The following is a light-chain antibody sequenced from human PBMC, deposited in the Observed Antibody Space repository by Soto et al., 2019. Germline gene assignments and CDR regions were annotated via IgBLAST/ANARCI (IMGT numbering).Light chain of an antibody. CDR1: QSVRTH. J-gene: IGKJ4*01. Sequence: EIVLTQYPATLSLSAGERATLSCRASQSVRTHLVWYQQKPGQAPRLLLYDASNRATGIPARFSGSGSGTDFTLTISSLEPEDSAVYYCQHRTNWPRLTFCGGTKVEIK. CDR3: QHRTNWPRLT. V-gene: IGKV3-11*01. CDR2: DAS.